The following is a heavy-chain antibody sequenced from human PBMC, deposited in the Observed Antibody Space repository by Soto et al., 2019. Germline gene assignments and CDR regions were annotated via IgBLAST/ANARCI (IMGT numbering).Heavy chain of an antibody. V-gene: IGHV3-30*19. Sequence: GGSLRLSCAASGFTFSSDGMHWVRQAPGKGLEWVSFISHDGDNTYYADSVKGRFSISRDNSKNTLYLQMNSLRAEDTAVYYCANVLRLDYWGQGTLVTVSS. CDR1: GFTFSSDG. CDR2: ISHDGDNT. D-gene: IGHD2-8*01. CDR3: ANVLRLDY. J-gene: IGHJ4*02.